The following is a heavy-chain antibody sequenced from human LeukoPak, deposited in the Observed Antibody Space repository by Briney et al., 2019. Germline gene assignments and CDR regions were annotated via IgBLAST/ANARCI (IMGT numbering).Heavy chain of an antibody. J-gene: IGHJ4*02. V-gene: IGHV4-39*01. Sequence: SETLSLTCTVSGGSISSSSYYWGWIRQPPGKGLEWIGSIYYSGSTYYNPSLKSRVTISVDTSKNQFSLKLSSVTAADTAVYYCARGKGGIVLMVYGDYYVDYWGQGTLVTVSS. CDR3: ARGKGGIVLMVYGDYYVDY. CDR1: GGSISSSSYY. CDR2: IYYSGST. D-gene: IGHD2-8*01.